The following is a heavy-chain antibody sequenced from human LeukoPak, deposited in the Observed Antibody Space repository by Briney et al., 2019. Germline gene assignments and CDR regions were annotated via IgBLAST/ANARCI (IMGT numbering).Heavy chain of an antibody. CDR1: GGSISSYC. Sequence: SETLSLTCTVSGGSISSYCWSWIRQPPGKGLEWIGYIYYSGSTNYNPSLKSRVTISVDTSKNQFSLKLSSVTAADTAVYYCARSYRYCSSTSCYTYGYWGQGTLVTVSS. CDR2: IYYSGST. D-gene: IGHD2-2*02. J-gene: IGHJ4*02. V-gene: IGHV4-59*01. CDR3: ARSYRYCSSTSCYTYGY.